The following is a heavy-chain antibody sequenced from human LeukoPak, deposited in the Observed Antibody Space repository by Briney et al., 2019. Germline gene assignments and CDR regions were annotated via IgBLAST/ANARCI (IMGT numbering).Heavy chain of an antibody. CDR1: GFTFSSYA. D-gene: IGHD3-10*01. Sequence: SGRSLRLSCAASGFTFSSYAMHWVRQAPGKGLEWVAVISYDGSNKYYADSVKGRFTISRDNSKNTLYLQMNSLRAEDTAVYYCARGLVVRGVYYYGMDAWGQGTTVTVSS. CDR3: ARGLVVRGVYYYGMDA. J-gene: IGHJ6*02. CDR2: ISYDGSNK. V-gene: IGHV3-30-3*01.